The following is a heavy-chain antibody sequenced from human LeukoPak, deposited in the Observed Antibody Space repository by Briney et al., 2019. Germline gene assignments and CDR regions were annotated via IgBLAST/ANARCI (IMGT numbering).Heavy chain of an antibody. V-gene: IGHV1-2*02. CDR3: ARGDRIQLWLLYYFDY. D-gene: IGHD5-18*01. CDR2: INPNSGGT. CDR1: GYTFTGYY. Sequence: ASVKVSCKASGYTFTGYYMHWVRQAPGLGLEWMGWINPNSGGTNYARKFQGRVTMTRDTSISTAYMELSRLRSDDTAVYYCARGDRIQLWLLYYFDYWGQGTLVTVSS. J-gene: IGHJ4*02.